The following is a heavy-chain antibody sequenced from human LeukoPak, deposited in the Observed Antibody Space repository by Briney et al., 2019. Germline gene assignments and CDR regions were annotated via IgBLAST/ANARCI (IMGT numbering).Heavy chain of an antibody. V-gene: IGHV4-34*01. CDR2: INHSGST. D-gene: IGHD3-10*01. CDR1: GGSFSNYY. Sequence: PSETLSLTCAVYGGSFSNYYWSWIRQSPGKGLEWIGEINHSGSTNYNPSLKSRVNISVDTSKNQFSLKLSSVTAADTAVYYCARQGNWITMVRGVPNWFDPWGQGTLVTVSS. CDR3: ARQGNWITMVRGVPNWFDP. J-gene: IGHJ5*02.